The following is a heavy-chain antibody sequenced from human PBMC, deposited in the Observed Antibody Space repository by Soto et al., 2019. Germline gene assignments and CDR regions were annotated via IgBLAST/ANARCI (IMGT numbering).Heavy chain of an antibody. V-gene: IGHV3-23*01. CDR3: AKAGERFRYYFGY. CDR1: GFTFNNYA. Sequence: EVQLLESGGGLVQPGGSLTLSCAASGFTFNNYAMNWVRQAPGKGLEWVSAISGSGDKTYYAASVKGRFTISRDISKNVVYLQMNSLGAEATAVVYCAKAGERFRYYFGYWGQGTLVTVSS. CDR2: ISGSGDKT. J-gene: IGHJ4*02. D-gene: IGHD2-21*01.